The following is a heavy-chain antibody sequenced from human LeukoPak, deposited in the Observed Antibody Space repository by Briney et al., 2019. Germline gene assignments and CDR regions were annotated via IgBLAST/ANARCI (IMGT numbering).Heavy chain of an antibody. CDR1: GFSLSTSGVG. CDR2: IYWNDDK. D-gene: IGHD4-17*01. V-gene: IGHV2-5*01. Sequence: SGPTMVYRTQTLTLTSSFSGFSLSTSGVGVGWIRQTPGKALGWLALIYWNDDKRYRPSLKSRLTITKDTSKNQVVLTMTDMDPVDTATYYCAHPPSPPYGDHAGPYDAFHIWGQGTMVTVSS. CDR3: AHPPSPPYGDHAGPYDAFHI. J-gene: IGHJ3*02.